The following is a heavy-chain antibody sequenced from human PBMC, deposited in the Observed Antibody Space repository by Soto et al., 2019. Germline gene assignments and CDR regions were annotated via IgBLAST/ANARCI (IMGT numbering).Heavy chain of an antibody. CDR1: GFTFTSSA. V-gene: IGHV1-58*01. Sequence: SRKVSCKASGFTFTSSAVQWVLQARGQRLEWIGWIVVGGGNTNYAQKFQERVTITRDMSTSTAYMELSSLRSEDTSVYYCAAVRGSGWYPYWGQGTLVTVSS. CDR2: IVVGGGNT. CDR3: AAVRGSGWYPY. D-gene: IGHD6-19*01. J-gene: IGHJ4*02.